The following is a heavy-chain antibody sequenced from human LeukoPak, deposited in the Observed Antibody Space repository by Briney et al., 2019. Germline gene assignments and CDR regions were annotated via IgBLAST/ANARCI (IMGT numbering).Heavy chain of an antibody. CDR3: AKDRDGSGSYYYYYYMDV. CDR2: IIPIFGTA. D-gene: IGHD3-10*01. J-gene: IGHJ6*03. CDR1: GGTFISYA. Sequence: SVKVSCKASGGTFISYAISWVRQAPGQGLEWMGGIIPIFGTANYAQKFQGRVTITADKSTSTAYMELSSLRSEDTAVYYCAKDRDGSGSYYYYYYMDVWGKGTTVTVSS. V-gene: IGHV1-69*06.